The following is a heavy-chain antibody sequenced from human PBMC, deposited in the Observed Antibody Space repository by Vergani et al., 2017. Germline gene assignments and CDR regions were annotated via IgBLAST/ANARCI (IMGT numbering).Heavy chain of an antibody. Sequence: QVQLQESGPGLVKPSQTLSLTCTVSGGSISSGSYYWSWIRQPAGKGLEWIGRIYPSGSTNYNPSLKSRVTISVDTSKNQFSLKLSSVTAADTAVYYCARGGLRENWFDPWGQGTLVTVSS. V-gene: IGHV4-61*02. CDR2: IYPSGST. CDR3: ARGGLRENWFDP. D-gene: IGHD3-16*01. J-gene: IGHJ5*02. CDR1: GGSISSGSYY.